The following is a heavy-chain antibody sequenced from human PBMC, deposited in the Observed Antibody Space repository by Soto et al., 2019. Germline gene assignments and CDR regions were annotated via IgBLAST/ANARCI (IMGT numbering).Heavy chain of an antibody. CDR2: ISGSGGST. CDR1: GFTFSSYA. Sequence: EVQLLESGGGLVQPGGSLRLSCAASGFTFSSYAMSWVRQAPGKGLEWVSAISGSGGSTYYADSVKGRFTISRDNSKKTLYLQMNSLRAEDTAVYYCAKDRRDLGYCSGGSCYPYYFDYWGQGTLVTVSS. V-gene: IGHV3-23*01. D-gene: IGHD2-15*01. J-gene: IGHJ4*02. CDR3: AKDRRDLGYCSGGSCYPYYFDY.